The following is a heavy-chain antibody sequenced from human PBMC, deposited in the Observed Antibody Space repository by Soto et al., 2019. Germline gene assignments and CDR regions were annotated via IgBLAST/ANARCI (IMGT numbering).Heavy chain of an antibody. CDR2: IYYSGSN. D-gene: IGHD1-26*01. Sequence: QVQLQESGPGLVKPSETLSLTCTVSGGSISSYYWGWIRQPPGKGLEWIGYIYYSGSNNYNPSLXSXVXIXLDTSKNQFSLKLSSVTAADTAVYYCARRWGQTFDFWGQGTLVTVSS. J-gene: IGHJ4*02. CDR1: GGSISSYY. V-gene: IGHV4-59*01. CDR3: ARRWGQTFDF.